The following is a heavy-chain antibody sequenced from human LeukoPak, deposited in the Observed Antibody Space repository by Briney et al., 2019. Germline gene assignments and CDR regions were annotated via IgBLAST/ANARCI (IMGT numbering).Heavy chain of an antibody. CDR2: ISYDGSNK. J-gene: IGHJ4*02. CDR3: SKKGQNGDYGKPD. CDR1: GFTFSSYA. Sequence: GGSLRLSCAASGFTFSSYAMHWVRQAPGKGLEWVAVISYDGSNKYYADSVKGRFTISRDNSKNTLYLQMNSLRADDTAVYYCSKKGQNGDYGKPDWGQGTLVTVSS. V-gene: IGHV3-30-3*02. D-gene: IGHD4-17*01.